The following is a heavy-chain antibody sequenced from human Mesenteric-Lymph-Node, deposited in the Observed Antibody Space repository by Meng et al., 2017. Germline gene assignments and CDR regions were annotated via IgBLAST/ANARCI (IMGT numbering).Heavy chain of an antibody. D-gene: IGHD6-25*01. CDR2: IYNAGNT. CDR1: GLTVTTSY. V-gene: IGHV3-66*02. CDR3: ARESRSGRYDYFDY. J-gene: IGHJ4*02. Sequence: GGSLRLSCAASGLTVTTSYMSWVRQAPGKGMEWVSIIYNAGNTNYADSVKGRFTISRDNSKNTLYLQMNSLRVEDTAVYYCARESRSGRYDYFDYWGQGTLVTVSS.